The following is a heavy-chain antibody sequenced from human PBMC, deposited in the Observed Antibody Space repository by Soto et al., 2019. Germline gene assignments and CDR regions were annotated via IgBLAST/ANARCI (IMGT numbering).Heavy chain of an antibody. J-gene: IGHJ4*02. CDR3: ARVKIAVAGTFDF. Sequence: SETLSLTCAVSDASVTSTAWWSWVRQPPGKGLEWIGEIYHSGSPNYNPSLKSRVTISVDKSKNQFSLKLNSVTAADTAVYYCARVKIAVAGTFDFWGQGTLVTVSS. D-gene: IGHD6-19*01. V-gene: IGHV4-4*02. CDR1: DASVTSTAW. CDR2: IYHSGSP.